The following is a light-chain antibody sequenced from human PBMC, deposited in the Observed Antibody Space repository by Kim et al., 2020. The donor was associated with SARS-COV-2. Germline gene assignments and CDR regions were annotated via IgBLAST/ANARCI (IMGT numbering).Light chain of an antibody. J-gene: IGLJ3*02. CDR2: NNN. CDR3: AAWDASLNWV. Sequence: QSVLTQPPSASGTPGQRVSISCSGSSSNIGSYSVNWYQQLPGTAPKLLIHNNNQRPSGVPDRFSGSKSGTSAALAISGLQSEGEADYYCAAWDASLNWVFGGGTQLTVL. V-gene: IGLV1-44*01. CDR1: SSNIGSYS.